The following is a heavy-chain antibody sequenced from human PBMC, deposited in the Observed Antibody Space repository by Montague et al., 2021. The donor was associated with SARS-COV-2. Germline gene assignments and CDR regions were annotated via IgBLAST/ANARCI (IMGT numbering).Heavy chain of an antibody. Sequence: SETLSLTCSFSGGSLSTGSYYWGWIRQPPRKGLEWIGSIYYSGDTYYNPSLKSRVTISVDTSKNQFSLRLSSVTAADTAVYYCVRGGDYTDYGRVDYWGQGTLVIVSS. CDR1: GGSLSTGSYY. J-gene: IGHJ4*02. V-gene: IGHV4-39*01. CDR2: IYYSGDT. CDR3: VRGGDYTDYGRVDY. D-gene: IGHD4-11*01.